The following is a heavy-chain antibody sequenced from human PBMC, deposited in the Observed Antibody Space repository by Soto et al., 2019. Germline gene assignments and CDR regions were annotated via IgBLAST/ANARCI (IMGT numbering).Heavy chain of an antibody. CDR1: GFTFSSYA. CDR3: AKGGGFDVTGYYYGMDV. D-gene: IGHD5-12*01. Sequence: PGGSLRLSCAASGFTFSSYAMSWVRQAPGKSLEWVSAISGSGANTYYADSVKGRFTISRDNSKNTLYLQMNSLRAEDTALYYCAKGGGFDVTGYYYGMDVWGQGTTVTVSS. J-gene: IGHJ6*02. CDR2: ISGSGANT. V-gene: IGHV3-23*01.